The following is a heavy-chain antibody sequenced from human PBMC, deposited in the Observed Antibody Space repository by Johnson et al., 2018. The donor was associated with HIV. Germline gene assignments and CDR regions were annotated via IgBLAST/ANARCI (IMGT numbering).Heavy chain of an antibody. CDR3: ARGRPNYYDSSGRYVPVAFDI. D-gene: IGHD3-22*01. V-gene: IGHV3-53*01. J-gene: IGHJ3*02. CDR2: IYSGGYT. CDR1: GFTVSINY. Sequence: EVQLVESGGGLIQPGGSLRLSCAASGFTVSINYMSWVRQAPGKGLEWVSVIYSGGYTYYADSVKGRFTISRDNSKNTLYLQMNNLRAEDTAVYYCARGRPNYYDSSGRYVPVAFDIWGQGTMVTVSS.